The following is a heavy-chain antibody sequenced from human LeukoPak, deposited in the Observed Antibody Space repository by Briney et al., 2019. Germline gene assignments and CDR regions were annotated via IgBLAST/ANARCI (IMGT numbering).Heavy chain of an antibody. J-gene: IGHJ3*02. CDR1: GGSISSYY. Sequence: SETLSLTCTVSGGSISSYYWSWIRQLPGKGLDWIGYIYDSGRTYYNPSLKSRITISVDTSKNQFSLKLSSVTAADTAVYYCARGEYYGSGSYNAFDIWGQGTLVTVSS. CDR3: ARGEYYGSGSYNAFDI. V-gene: IGHV4-59*06. CDR2: IYDSGRT. D-gene: IGHD3-10*01.